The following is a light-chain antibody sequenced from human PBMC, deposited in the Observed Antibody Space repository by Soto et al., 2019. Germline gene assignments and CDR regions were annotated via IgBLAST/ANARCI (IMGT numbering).Light chain of an antibody. CDR1: QSVSNNY. Sequence: EIVMTQSPGTLSLSPGERATVSCRASQSVSNNYLAWYQQKPGQAPRLLIYGASTRAAGIPDRFSGSGSGTDFTLTITRLEPEDSAVYFCQQYTGPPTTFGQGTRLEI. CDR3: QQYTGPPTT. V-gene: IGKV3-20*01. J-gene: IGKJ5*01. CDR2: GAS.